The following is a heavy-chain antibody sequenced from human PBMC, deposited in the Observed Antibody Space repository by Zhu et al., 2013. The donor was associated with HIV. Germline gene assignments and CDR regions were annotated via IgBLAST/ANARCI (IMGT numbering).Heavy chain of an antibody. V-gene: IGHV1-69*12. D-gene: IGHD3-22*01. J-gene: IGHJ5*02. CDR2: IIPIFGSA. Sequence: QVQLVQSGAEVKKPGSSVTVSCKASGGTFSNYTITWVRQAPGQGPEWMGGIIPIFGSANYAQRFQGRVTITADESTRTAYMELSTLRSEDTAVYYCIRRAFYYDRSWFDPGAREPWSPSPQ. CDR1: GGTFSNYT. CDR3: IRRAFYYDRSWFDP.